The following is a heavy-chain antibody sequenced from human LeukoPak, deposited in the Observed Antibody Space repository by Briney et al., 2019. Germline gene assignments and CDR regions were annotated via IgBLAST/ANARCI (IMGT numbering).Heavy chain of an antibody. V-gene: IGHV3-23*01. Sequence: GGSLRLSCAASGFTFDSYAMSWVRQAPGKGLEWVSAISDSGDSTYYADSMKGRFTISRDNSKNTLYLQLNSLRAEDTAVYYCAKEGIRVTTVSPVADYWGQGSLVTVSS. CDR2: ISDSGDST. J-gene: IGHJ4*02. D-gene: IGHD4-17*01. CDR3: AKEGIRVTTVSPVADY. CDR1: GFTFDSYA.